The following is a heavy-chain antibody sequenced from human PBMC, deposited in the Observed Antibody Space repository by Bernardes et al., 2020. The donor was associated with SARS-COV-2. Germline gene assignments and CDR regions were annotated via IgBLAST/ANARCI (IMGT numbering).Heavy chain of an antibody. CDR1: GFTFSGYA. CDR2: ISGSGGST. CDR3: AKDKRWLRPYYWYFDL. J-gene: IGHJ2*01. V-gene: IGHV3-23*01. D-gene: IGHD5-12*01. Sequence: GSLRLSCVGSGFTFSGYAMSWVRQAPGKGLEWVSSISGSGGSTYSADSVQGRFAISRDNSQNTLYLQMDSLRVEDTAVYYCAKDKRWLRPYYWYFDLWGRGTLVTVSS.